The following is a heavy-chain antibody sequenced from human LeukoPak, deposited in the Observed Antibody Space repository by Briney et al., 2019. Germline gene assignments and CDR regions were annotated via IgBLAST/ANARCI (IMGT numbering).Heavy chain of an antibody. CDR1: GFTFSSYA. Sequence: AGGSLGLSCAASGFTFSSYAMSWVRQAPGKGLEWVSAISGSGAATYYTDSAKGRFTISRDNSKITLYLQMDSLRAEDTAMYYCAKAPNSGGNCYDASDVWGQGTMVTVSS. CDR3: AKAPNSGGNCYDASDV. V-gene: IGHV3-23*01. J-gene: IGHJ3*01. CDR2: ISGSGAAT. D-gene: IGHD2-15*01.